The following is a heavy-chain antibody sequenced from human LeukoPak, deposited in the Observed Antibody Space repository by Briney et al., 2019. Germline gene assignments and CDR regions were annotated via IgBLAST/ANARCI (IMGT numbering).Heavy chain of an antibody. CDR1: GFTFSDHW. D-gene: IGHD6-13*01. CDR2: LHSGGDI. Sequence: GGSLRLSCAVSGFTFSDHWMHWVRQAPGKGLGWVSILHSGGDIFYADSVKGRFTISRDKSKNTLHLQMNSLKAEDTAVYYCAKPTSSLAAAGFDCWGQGTLVTVSS. J-gene: IGHJ4*02. CDR3: AKPTSSLAAAGFDC. V-gene: IGHV3-53*01.